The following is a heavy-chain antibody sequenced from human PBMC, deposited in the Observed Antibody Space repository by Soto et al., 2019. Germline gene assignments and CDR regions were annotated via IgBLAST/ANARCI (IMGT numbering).Heavy chain of an antibody. CDR3: ARHEGITGTTPGAFDI. CDR2: IDPSDSYT. J-gene: IGHJ3*02. V-gene: IGHV5-10-1*01. Sequence: KVSCKVSGYTFTSYGISWVRQAPGQGLEWMGRIDPSDSYTNYSPSFQGHVTISADKSISTAYLQWSSLKASDTAMYYCARHEGITGTTPGAFDIWGQGTMVTVS. D-gene: IGHD1-7*01. CDR1: GYTFTSYG.